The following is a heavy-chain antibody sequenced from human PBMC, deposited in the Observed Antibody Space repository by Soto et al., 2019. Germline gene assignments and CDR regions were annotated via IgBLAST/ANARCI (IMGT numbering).Heavy chain of an antibody. CDR3: EKDMGYSGYDYDPYYYYYYYGMDV. D-gene: IGHD5-12*01. Sequence: GGSLRLSCAASGFTFDDYTMHWVRQAPGKGLEWVSLISWDGGSTYYADSVKGRFTISRDNSKNSLYLQMNSLRTEDTALYYCEKDMGYSGYDYDPYYYYYYYGMDVWGQGTTVTVSS. J-gene: IGHJ6*02. CDR1: GFTFDDYT. CDR2: ISWDGGST. V-gene: IGHV3-43*01.